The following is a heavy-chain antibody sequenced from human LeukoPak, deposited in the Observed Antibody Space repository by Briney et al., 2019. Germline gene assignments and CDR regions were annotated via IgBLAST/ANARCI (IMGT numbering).Heavy chain of an antibody. V-gene: IGHV1-69*13. J-gene: IGHJ4*02. CDR3: ARVPAKYSSGWYKDY. Sequence: GASVKVSCKASGGTFSIYAISWVRQAPGQGLEWMGGIIPIFGTANYAQKFQGRVTITADESTSTAYMELSSLRSEDTAVYYCARVPAKYSSGWYKDYWGQGTLVTVSS. CDR1: GGTFSIYA. D-gene: IGHD6-19*01. CDR2: IIPIFGTA.